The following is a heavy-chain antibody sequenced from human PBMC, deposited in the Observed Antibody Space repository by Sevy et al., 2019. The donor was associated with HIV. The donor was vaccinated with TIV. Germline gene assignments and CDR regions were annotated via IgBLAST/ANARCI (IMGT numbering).Heavy chain of an antibody. CDR2: IIPIFGTA. D-gene: IGHD3-10*01. V-gene: IGHV1-69*13. Sequence: ASMKVSCKASGGTFSSYAISCVRQAPGQGLEWMGGIIPIFGTANYAQKFQGRVTITADESTSTAYMELSSLRSEDTAVYYCARANRIGAITMVRGVIPSFDYWGQGTLVTVSS. J-gene: IGHJ4*02. CDR1: GGTFSSYA. CDR3: ARANRIGAITMVRGVIPSFDY.